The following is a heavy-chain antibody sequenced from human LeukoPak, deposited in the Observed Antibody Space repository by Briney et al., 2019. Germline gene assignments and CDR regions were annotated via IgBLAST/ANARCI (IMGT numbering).Heavy chain of an antibody. V-gene: IGHV3-30*02. D-gene: IGHD5-12*01. CDR3: ARGSYSGYHSGGPKY. CDR2: VRFDGSNE. CDR1: GFALSAYG. Sequence: PGGSLRLSCAASGFALSAYGMHWVRQAPGKGLEWVAFVRFDGSNEYYADSVKGRFSISRDNSKNTLYLRMNSLRVEDTATYSCARGSYSGYHSGGPKYWGLGTLVTVSS. J-gene: IGHJ4*02.